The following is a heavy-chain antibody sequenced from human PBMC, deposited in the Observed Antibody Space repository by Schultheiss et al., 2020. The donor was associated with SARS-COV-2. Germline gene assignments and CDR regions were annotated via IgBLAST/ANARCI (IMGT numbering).Heavy chain of an antibody. D-gene: IGHD6-6*01. V-gene: IGHV4-59*01. CDR1: GGSISSYY. Sequence: SETLSLTCTVSGGSISSYYWSWIRQPPGKGLEWIGYISYTGSPSYNPSLKSRVTFSLDTSKKQFSLRLNSVTAADTAVYYCARGDRYSSSMSSLDYWGQGTLVTVSS. CDR3: ARGDRYSSSMSSLDY. CDR2: ISYTGSP. J-gene: IGHJ4*02.